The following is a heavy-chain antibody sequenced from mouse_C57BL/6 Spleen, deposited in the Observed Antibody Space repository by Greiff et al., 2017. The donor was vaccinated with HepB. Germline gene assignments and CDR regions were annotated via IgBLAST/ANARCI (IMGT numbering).Heavy chain of an antibody. CDR2: ISSGSSTI. CDR1: GFTFSDYG. D-gene: IGHD2-5*01. V-gene: IGHV5-17*01. CDR3: ARRGDSNLGDAMDY. Sequence: EVLGVESGGGLVKPGGSLKLSCAASGFTFSDYGMHWVRQAPEKGLEWVAYISSGSSTIYYADTVKGRFTISRDNAKNTLFLQMTSLRSEDTAMYYCARRGDSNLGDAMDYWGQGTSVTVSS. J-gene: IGHJ4*01.